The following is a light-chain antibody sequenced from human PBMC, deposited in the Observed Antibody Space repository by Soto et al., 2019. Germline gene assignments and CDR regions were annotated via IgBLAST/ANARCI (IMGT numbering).Light chain of an antibody. CDR2: EVS. V-gene: IGLV2-8*01. J-gene: IGLJ1*01. CDR3: SSYAGINNGYV. Sequence: QSALTQPPSASGSPGQSVTISCTGTSSDVGGYNYVSWYQQHPGKAPKLMIYEVSKRPSGVPDRFSGSKSGNTASLTVSGLQAEDEADYYCSSYAGINNGYVFGTGTKVTVL. CDR1: SSDVGGYNY.